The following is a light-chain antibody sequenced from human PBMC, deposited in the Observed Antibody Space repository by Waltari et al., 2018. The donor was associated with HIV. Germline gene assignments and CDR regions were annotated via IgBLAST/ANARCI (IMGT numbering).Light chain of an antibody. Sequence: YVLTQPPSVSVAQNQTATVACIGENIGVRDVHWYRQRSGQAPEVVIHDDLDRAPGIPGRITGSNSGDMATLTIASVEAGDEAVYYCQVWGATNDWVFGGGTKVTVL. CDR2: DDL. CDR3: QVWGATNDWV. J-gene: IGLJ3*02. V-gene: IGLV3-21*02. CDR1: NIGVRD.